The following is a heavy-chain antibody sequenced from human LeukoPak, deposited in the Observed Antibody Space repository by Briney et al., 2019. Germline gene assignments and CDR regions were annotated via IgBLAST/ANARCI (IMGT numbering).Heavy chain of an antibody. CDR2: IYTSGST. D-gene: IGHD2-2*01. CDR1: GGSISSYY. J-gene: IGHJ6*03. V-gene: IGHV4-4*07. CDR3: ARVGPDVVVPAAIGHYYMDV. Sequence: SETLSLTCTVSGGSISSYYWSWIRQPAGKGLEWIGRIYTSGSTNYNPSLKSRVTMSVDTSKKQFSLKLSSVTAADTAVYYCARVGPDVVVPAAIGHYYMDVWGKGTTVTVSS.